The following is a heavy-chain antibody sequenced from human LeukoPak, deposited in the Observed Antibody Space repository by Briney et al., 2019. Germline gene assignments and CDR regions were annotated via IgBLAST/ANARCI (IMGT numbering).Heavy chain of an antibody. Sequence: GGSLRLSCAVSGFTFSGFWMSWSRQAPGKGLEWVASINSDGSEGYYADVVKGRFTISRDNAKNTLYLQVNNLRAEDTAVYYCARGPNSNWSGLDFWGQGTLLTVSS. CDR2: INSDGSEG. CDR3: ARGPNSNWSGLDF. D-gene: IGHD6-6*01. J-gene: IGHJ4*02. V-gene: IGHV3-7*01. CDR1: GFTFSGFW.